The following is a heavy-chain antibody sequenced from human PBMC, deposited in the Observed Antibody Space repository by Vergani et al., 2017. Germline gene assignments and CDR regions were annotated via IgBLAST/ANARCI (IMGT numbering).Heavy chain of an antibody. CDR1: GGSFSGYY. J-gene: IGHJ2*01. V-gene: IGHV4-34*01. Sequence: QVQLQQWGAGLLKPSETLSLTCAVYGGSFSGYYWSWIRQPPGKGLEWIGEINHSGSTNYNPSLKSRVTISVDTYKNQFSLKLSSVTAADTAVYYCAADWYFDLWGRGTLVTVSS. CDR3: AADWYFDL. CDR2: INHSGST.